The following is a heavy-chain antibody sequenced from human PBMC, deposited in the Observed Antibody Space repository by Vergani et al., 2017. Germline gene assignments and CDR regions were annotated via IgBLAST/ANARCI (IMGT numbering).Heavy chain of an antibody. CDR1: GFTLSSHA. CDR3: ARSGYCAHGVCYRTYYYYMDV. J-gene: IGHJ6*03. D-gene: IGHD2-8*01. Sequence: QVQLEESGGGVVQPGRSLRLSCAGSGFTLSSHAMHWVRQAPGKGLEWGAFIWYDGSKEYYADSVKGRFTISRDNSKNTLYLQMNNLRAADTAVYYCARSGYCAHGVCYRTYYYYMDVWGKGTAVTVSS. CDR2: IWYDGSKE. V-gene: IGHV3-33*01.